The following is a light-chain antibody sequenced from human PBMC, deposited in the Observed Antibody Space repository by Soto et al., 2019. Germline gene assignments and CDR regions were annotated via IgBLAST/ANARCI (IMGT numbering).Light chain of an antibody. J-gene: IGLJ2*01. CDR3: QSYDNSPSASI. CDR2: ANT. Sequence: QPVLTQPPSVSGAPGQRVTISCTGSSSNIGANYDVHWYRQLPGTARQLLIYANTNRPSGVPDRFSGSKSGSSASLAITALQAEDEADYYCQSYDNSPSASIFGGGTQLTVL. V-gene: IGLV1-40*01. CDR1: SSNIGANYD.